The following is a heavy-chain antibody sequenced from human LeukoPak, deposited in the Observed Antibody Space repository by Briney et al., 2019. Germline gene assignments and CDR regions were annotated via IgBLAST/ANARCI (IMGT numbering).Heavy chain of an antibody. V-gene: IGHV4-61*02. D-gene: IGHD5-18*01. J-gene: IGHJ6*03. CDR2: IYTSGST. CDR1: GGSISSGSYY. Sequence: SQTLSLTCTVSGGSISSGSYYWSWLRQPAGKGLEWIGRIYTSGSTNYNPSLKSRVTISVDTSKNQFSLKLSSVTAADTAVYYCARVGYSYGVTYYYYMDVWGKGTTVTVSS. CDR3: ARVGYSYGVTYYYYMDV.